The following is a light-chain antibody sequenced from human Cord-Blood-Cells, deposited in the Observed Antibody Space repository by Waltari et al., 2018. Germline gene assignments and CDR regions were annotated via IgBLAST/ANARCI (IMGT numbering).Light chain of an antibody. CDR2: GKN. J-gene: IGLJ3*02. Sequence: SSELIQDPAVSVVLGQTARSISPGDSPISYISPRYHQKPGQAPGLVIYGKNNRPSGIPDRFSGSSSGNTASLTITGAQAEDEADYYCNSRDSSGNHLVFGGGTKLTVL. V-gene: IGLV3-19*01. CDR1: SPISYI. CDR3: NSRDSSGNHLV.